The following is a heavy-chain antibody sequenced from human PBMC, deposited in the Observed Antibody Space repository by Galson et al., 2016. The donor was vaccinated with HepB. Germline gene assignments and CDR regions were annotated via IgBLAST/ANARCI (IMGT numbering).Heavy chain of an antibody. CDR1: GFTFSSYA. CDR3: AKSGKHLWSIDY. V-gene: IGHV3-23*01. D-gene: IGHD5-18*01. Sequence: SLRLSCAASGFTFSSYAMSWVRQAPGKGLEWVSAISGSGGTTYYADSVKGRFTISRDNSKNTLYVQMNSLRAEDMDVYYCAKSGKHLWSIDYWGQGALVTVSS. J-gene: IGHJ4*02. CDR2: ISGSGGTT.